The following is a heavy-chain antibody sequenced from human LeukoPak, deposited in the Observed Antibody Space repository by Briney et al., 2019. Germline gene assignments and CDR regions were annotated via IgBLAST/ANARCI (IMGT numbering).Heavy chain of an antibody. CDR1: GGTFSSYA. Sequence: GASVKVSCKASGGTFSSYAISWVRQAPGQGLEWMGRIIPILGIANYAQKFQGRVTITADKSTSTAYMELSSLRSEDTAVYYCARGGYSGSYYRNYWYFDLWGRGTLVTVSS. D-gene: IGHD1-26*01. V-gene: IGHV1-69*04. J-gene: IGHJ2*01. CDR2: IIPILGIA. CDR3: ARGGYSGSYYRNYWYFDL.